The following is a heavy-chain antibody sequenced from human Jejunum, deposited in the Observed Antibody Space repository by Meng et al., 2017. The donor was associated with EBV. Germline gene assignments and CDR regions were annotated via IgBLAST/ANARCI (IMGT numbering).Heavy chain of an antibody. Sequence: LRESGPGLVKPSGALAPTCAVSTAFISSYWWWSWVRQPPGRVLKWLGEINQVGSTYYNPSPKSRVTISIDTSTRQFSLRLNSMTAADTAVYYCARASSERLLDYWGQGTLVTVSS. D-gene: IGHD1-14*01. CDR2: INQVGST. CDR1: TAFISSYWW. V-gene: IGHV4-4*02. J-gene: IGHJ4*02. CDR3: ARASSERLLDY.